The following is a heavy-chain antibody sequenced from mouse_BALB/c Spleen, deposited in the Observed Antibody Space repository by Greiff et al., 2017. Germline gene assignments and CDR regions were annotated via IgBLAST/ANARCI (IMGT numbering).Heavy chain of an antibody. Sequence: EVQLQESGGGLVKPGGSLKLSCAASGFTFSSYAMSWVRQTPEKRLEWVASISSGGSTYYPDSVKGRFTISRDNARNILYLQMSSLRSEDTAMYYCARRTTGYFDVWGAGTTVTVSS. CDR3: ARRTTGYFDV. CDR2: ISSGGST. CDR1: GFTFSSYA. J-gene: IGHJ1*01. D-gene: IGHD1-1*01. V-gene: IGHV5-6-5*01.